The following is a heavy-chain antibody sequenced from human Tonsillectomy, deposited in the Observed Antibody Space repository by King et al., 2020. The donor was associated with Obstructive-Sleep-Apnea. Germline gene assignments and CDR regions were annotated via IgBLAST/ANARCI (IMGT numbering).Heavy chain of an antibody. D-gene: IGHD2-2*01. Sequence: VQLVESGGGLVQPGGSLRLSCAASGFTFSSYAMSWVRQAPGKGLEWVSVISAGGGSTYYADSVKGRFTISRDNSKNTLFLQMNSLIAEETAVYYWSKDAVVVVPAAMAYDWFDPWGQGTLVTVSS. CDR1: GFTFSSYA. V-gene: IGHV3-23*04. CDR2: ISAGGGST. J-gene: IGHJ5*02. CDR3: SKDAVVVVPAAMAYDWFDP.